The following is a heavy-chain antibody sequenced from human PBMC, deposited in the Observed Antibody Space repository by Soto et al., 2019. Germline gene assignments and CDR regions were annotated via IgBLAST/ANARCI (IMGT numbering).Heavy chain of an antibody. V-gene: IGHV3-30*03. CDR3: VVSLVVTTDAFDI. Sequence: QVQLVESGGGVVQPGRSLRLSCAASGFTFSSYGMHWVRQAPGKGLEWVAVISYDGSNKYYADSVKGRFTISRDNSKNTLYLQMNSLRAEDTAVYYCVVSLVVTTDAFDIWGQGTMVTVSS. CDR1: GFTFSSYG. J-gene: IGHJ3*02. CDR2: ISYDGSNK. D-gene: IGHD2-21*02.